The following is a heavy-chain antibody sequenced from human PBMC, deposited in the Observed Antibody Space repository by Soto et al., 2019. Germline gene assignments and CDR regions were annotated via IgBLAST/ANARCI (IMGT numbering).Heavy chain of an antibody. V-gene: IGHV4-38-2*02. CDR2: IYHGGST. CDR1: GYSISSGYY. D-gene: IGHD6-13*01. CDR3: ARDPESSWYYFDY. Sequence: SETLSLTCAVSGYSISSGYYWGWIRQPPGKGLEWIGTIYHGGSTFHNPSLKSRVTISVDTSKNQFSLKLRSVTAADTAVYYCARDPESSWYYFDYWGQGTLVTVSS. J-gene: IGHJ4*02.